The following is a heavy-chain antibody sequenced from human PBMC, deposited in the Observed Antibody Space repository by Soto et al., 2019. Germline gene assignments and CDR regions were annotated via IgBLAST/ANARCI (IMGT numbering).Heavy chain of an antibody. CDR1: GGTFSSYT. D-gene: IGHD6-19*01. CDR3: ARAGVAVHTWCDP. Sequence: QVQLVQSGAEVKKPGSSVKVSCKASGGTFSSYTISWVRQAPGQGLEWMGRIIPILGIANYAQNFQGRVTITADKSTSTAYMELSSLRSEDTAVYYCARAGVAVHTWCDPWGQGTLVTVSS. J-gene: IGHJ5*02. V-gene: IGHV1-69*02. CDR2: IIPILGIA.